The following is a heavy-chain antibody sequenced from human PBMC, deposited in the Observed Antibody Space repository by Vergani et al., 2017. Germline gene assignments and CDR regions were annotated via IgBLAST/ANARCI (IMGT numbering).Heavy chain of an antibody. CDR2: IYYSGST. CDR3: ATYSSGYGFDP. V-gene: IGHV4-31*03. CDR1: GGSISSGGYY. J-gene: IGHJ5*02. Sequence: QVQLQESGPGLVKPSQTLSTTCTVPGGSISSGGYYWSWIRQHPGKGLEWIGYIYYSGSTDYNPSLKSRVTISVDTSKNQFSLKLSSVTAADTAVYYCATYSSGYGFDPWGQGTLVTVSS. D-gene: IGHD6-19*01.